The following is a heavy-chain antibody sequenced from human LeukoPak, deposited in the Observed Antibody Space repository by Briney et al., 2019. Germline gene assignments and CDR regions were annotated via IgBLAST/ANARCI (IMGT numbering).Heavy chain of an antibody. D-gene: IGHD4-17*01. V-gene: IGHV3-7*01. J-gene: IGHJ5*02. Sequence: PGGSLRRSGAASGFTFSSYWMSWVRQAPGKGLEWVANIKQDGSEKYYVDSVKGRFTISREKAKNSLYLQMNSLRAEDTAVYYCARTTVTTRWFDPWGQGTLVTVSS. CDR3: ARTTVTTRWFDP. CDR2: IKQDGSEK. CDR1: GFTFSSYW.